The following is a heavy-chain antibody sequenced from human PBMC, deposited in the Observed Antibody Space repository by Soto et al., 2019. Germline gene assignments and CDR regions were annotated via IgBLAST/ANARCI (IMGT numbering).Heavy chain of an antibody. CDR1: GFTFSSYA. Sequence: GESLKISCAASGFTFSSYAMSWVRQAPGKGLEWVSAISGSGGSTYYADSVKGRFTISRDNSKNTLYLQMNSLRAEDTAVYYCASYPGAYCSSTSCYFDYWGQGTLVTVSS. CDR3: ASYPGAYCSSTSCYFDY. CDR2: ISGSGGST. D-gene: IGHD2-2*01. J-gene: IGHJ4*02. V-gene: IGHV3-23*01.